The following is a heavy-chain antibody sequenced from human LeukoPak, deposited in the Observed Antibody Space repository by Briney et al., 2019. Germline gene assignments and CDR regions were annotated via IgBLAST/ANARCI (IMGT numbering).Heavy chain of an antibody. Sequence: SETLSLTCAVYGGSFSGYYWSWIRQPPGKGLEWIGEINHSGSTNYNPSLKSRVTISVGTSKNQFSLKLRSVTDADTAVYYCARGSYCGGYCCPRPFDYWGQGTLVTVSS. CDR3: ARGSYCGGYCCPRPFDY. CDR1: GGSFSGYY. D-gene: IGHD2-21*02. CDR2: INHSGST. V-gene: IGHV4-34*01. J-gene: IGHJ4*02.